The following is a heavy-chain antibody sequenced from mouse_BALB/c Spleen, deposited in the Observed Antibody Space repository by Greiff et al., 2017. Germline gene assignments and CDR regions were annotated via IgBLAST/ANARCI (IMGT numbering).Heavy chain of an antibody. CDR3: ARDPAGNYVGY. CDR2: ISDGGSYT. V-gene: IGHV5-4*02. Sequence: EVKLMESGGGLVKPGGSLKLSCAASGFTFSDYYMYWVRQTPEKRLEWVATISDGGSYTYYPDSVKGRFTISRDNAKNNLYLQMSSLKSEDTAMYYWARDPAGNYVGYWGQGTLVTVSA. D-gene: IGHD2-1*01. J-gene: IGHJ3*01. CDR1: GFTFSDYY.